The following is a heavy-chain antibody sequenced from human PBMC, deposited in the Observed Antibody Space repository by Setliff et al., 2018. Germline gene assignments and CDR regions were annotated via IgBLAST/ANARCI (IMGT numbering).Heavy chain of an antibody. J-gene: IGHJ5*02. CDR1: GGSITDENSW. CDR2: IYIRGGT. V-gene: IGHV4-61*02. D-gene: IGHD6-19*01. CDR3: AVDHVTNIAESGYGYTRIDP. Sequence: PSETLSLTCTVSGGSITDENSWWAWIRQPAGKRPEWLGLIYIRGGTDYNPSLKSRVTISLDTSRNQFSLNLTSVTAADTAVYYCAVDHVTNIAESGYGYTRIDPRGQGIPVTVSS.